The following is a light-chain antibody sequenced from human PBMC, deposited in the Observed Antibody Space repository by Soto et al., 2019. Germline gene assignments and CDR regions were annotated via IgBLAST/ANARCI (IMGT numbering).Light chain of an antibody. CDR3: QSYDSSLSGSVV. CDR1: SSSIGAGYD. Sequence: QSVLTQPPSVSGAPGQRVTISCTGSSSSIGAGYDVHWYQQLPGTAPKLLIYGNSNRPSGVPDRFSGSKSGPSASLAITGLQAEDEADYYCQSYDSSLSGSVVFGGGTKVTVL. J-gene: IGLJ2*01. CDR2: GNS. V-gene: IGLV1-40*01.